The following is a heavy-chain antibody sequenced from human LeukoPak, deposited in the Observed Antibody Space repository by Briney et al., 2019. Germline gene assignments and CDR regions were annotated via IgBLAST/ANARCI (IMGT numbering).Heavy chain of an antibody. CDR3: AREDYYAGPFDP. Sequence: GGSLRLSCAASGFTVSGNYMSWVRQAPGKGLEWVSVIYSGGSTYYADSVKGRFAISRDNTKNTLYLQMNSLRAEDTAVYYCAREDYYAGPFDPWGQGTLVTVSS. V-gene: IGHV3-66*01. D-gene: IGHD3-22*01. CDR1: GFTVSGNY. CDR2: IYSGGST. J-gene: IGHJ5*02.